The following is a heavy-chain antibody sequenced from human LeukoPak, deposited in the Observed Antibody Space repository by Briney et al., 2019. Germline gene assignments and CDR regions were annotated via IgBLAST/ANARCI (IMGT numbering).Heavy chain of an antibody. J-gene: IGHJ4*02. D-gene: IGHD5-18*01. CDR3: AKDTVIGYSYGRIDY. CDR2: IKQDGSEK. Sequence: GGSLRLSCAASGFTFSSYWMSWVRQAPGKGLEWVANIKQDGSEKYYVDSVKGRFTISRDNAKNSLYLQMNSLRAEDTAVYYCAKDTVIGYSYGRIDYWGQGTLVTVSS. CDR1: GFTFSSYW. V-gene: IGHV3-7*05.